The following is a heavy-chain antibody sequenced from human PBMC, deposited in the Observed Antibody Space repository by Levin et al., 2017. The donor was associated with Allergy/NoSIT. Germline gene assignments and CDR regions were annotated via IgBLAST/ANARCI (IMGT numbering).Heavy chain of an antibody. Sequence: PGGSLRLSCVASGFTFNNAWMNWVRQAPEKGLEWVARIKRRDDYGTIDYAPSVKDRFTISRDDSKNIVYLQMNSLKTEDSGVYYCAAGTGKSDFDFWGQGILVTVSS. V-gene: IGHV3-15*01. CDR2: IKRRDDYGTI. CDR1: GFTFNNAW. CDR3: AAGTGKSDFDF. J-gene: IGHJ4*02.